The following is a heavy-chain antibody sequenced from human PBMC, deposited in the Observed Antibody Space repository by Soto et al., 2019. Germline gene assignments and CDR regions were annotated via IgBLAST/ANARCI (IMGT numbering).Heavy chain of an antibody. V-gene: IGHV1-18*01. Sequence: APVKVACKSSGDTLTSYGISGVRQAPGQGLEWMGWISAYNGNTNYAQKLQGRVTMTTDASTSTAYMELRSLRSDDTAVYYCARDFKGSSSLPGYWGQGTLVTVSS. CDR2: ISAYNGNT. CDR1: GDTLTSYG. J-gene: IGHJ4*02. CDR3: ARDFKGSSSLPGY. D-gene: IGHD6-6*01.